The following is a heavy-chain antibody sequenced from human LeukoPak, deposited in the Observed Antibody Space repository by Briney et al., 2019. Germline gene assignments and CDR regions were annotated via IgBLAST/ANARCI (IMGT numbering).Heavy chain of an antibody. Sequence: GASVKVSCKASGYTFTSYDINWVRQATGQGLEWMGWMNPNSGNTGYAQKFRGRVTMARNTSISTAYMELSSLRSEDTAVYYCAIDNSSGYYRYYGMDVWGQGTTVTVSS. CDR2: MNPNSGNT. J-gene: IGHJ6*02. D-gene: IGHD3-22*01. CDR3: AIDNSSGYYRYYGMDV. V-gene: IGHV1-8*01. CDR1: GYTFTSYD.